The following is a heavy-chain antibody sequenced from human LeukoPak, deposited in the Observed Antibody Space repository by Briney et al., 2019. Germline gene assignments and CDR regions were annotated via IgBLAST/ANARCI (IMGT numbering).Heavy chain of an antibody. J-gene: IGHJ4*02. CDR2: ISSNGGST. D-gene: IGHD6-13*01. V-gene: IGHV3-64*01. Sequence: GGSLRLSCAASGFTFSSYAMHWVRQAPGKGLEYVSAISSNGGSTYYANSVKGRFTISRDNSKNTLYLQMGSLRAEDMAVYYCARRNIAAAALDYWGQGTLVTVSS. CDR1: GFTFSSYA. CDR3: ARRNIAAAALDY.